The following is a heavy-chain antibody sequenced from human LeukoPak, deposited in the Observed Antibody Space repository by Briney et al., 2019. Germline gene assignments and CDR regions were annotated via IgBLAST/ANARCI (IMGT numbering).Heavy chain of an antibody. V-gene: IGHV1-69*06. D-gene: IGHD2-21*01. CDR3: ARSSSVTIPGYYFDY. Sequence: ASVKVSCKASGGTFSSYEISWVRQAPGQGLEWMGGIIPMFGTAKYAQKFQGRVTITAGKSTSTAYMELSSLRSEDTAVYYCARSSSVTIPGYYFDYWGQGTLVTVSS. CDR1: GGTFSSYE. J-gene: IGHJ4*02. CDR2: IIPMFGTA.